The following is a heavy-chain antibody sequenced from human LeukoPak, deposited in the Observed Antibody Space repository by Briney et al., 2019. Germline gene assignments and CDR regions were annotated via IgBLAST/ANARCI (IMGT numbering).Heavy chain of an antibody. J-gene: IGHJ3*02. CDR3: AAESLSGSRKDGFDI. CDR1: GYTLSELS. CDR2: FDPEDDEA. D-gene: IGHD1-26*01. Sequence: ASVKVSCKVSGYTLSELSMNWVRQAPGKGLEWMGGFDPEDDEAIYAPKFQGRVTMTEDSSTDTAYMELSSLRSEDTAVYYCAAESLSGSRKDGFDIWGQGTLVTVSS. V-gene: IGHV1-24*01.